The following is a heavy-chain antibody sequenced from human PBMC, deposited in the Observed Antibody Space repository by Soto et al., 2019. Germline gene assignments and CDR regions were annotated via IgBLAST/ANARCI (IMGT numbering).Heavy chain of an antibody. J-gene: IGHJ6*03. D-gene: IGHD2-15*01. CDR2: INSDGSTS. CDR1: GFTFSNYW. CDR3: ARGDCVGGSCYSLAGSYYYYMDV. Sequence: EVQLVESGGGLVQPGGSLRLSCAASGFTFSNYWMYWVRQAPGKGRGGFSRINSDGSTSSYADSVKGRFTISRDNAKSTLYLQMNSLRAEDTAVYYCARGDCVGGSCYSLAGSYYYYMDVWGKGTTVTVFS. V-gene: IGHV3-74*01.